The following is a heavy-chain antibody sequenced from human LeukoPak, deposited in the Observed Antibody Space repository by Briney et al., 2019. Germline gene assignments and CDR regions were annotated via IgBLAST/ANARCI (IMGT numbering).Heavy chain of an antibody. CDR2: IIPIFGTA. V-gene: IGHV1-69*06. D-gene: IGHD5-18*01. CDR1: GYTFTSYG. CDR3: ARAPGGRTMVTLNRNYYMDV. J-gene: IGHJ6*03. Sequence: GASVKVSCKASGYTFTSYGISWVRQAPGQGLEWMGGIIPIFGTANYTQKFQGRVTITADKSTTTAYLELSSLRSEDTAVYYCARAPGGRTMVTLNRNYYMDVWGKGTTVTVSS.